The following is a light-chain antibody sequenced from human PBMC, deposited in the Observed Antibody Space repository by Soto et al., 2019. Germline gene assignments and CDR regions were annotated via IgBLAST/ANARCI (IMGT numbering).Light chain of an antibody. CDR2: GAS. V-gene: IGKV3-15*01. Sequence: EIVMTQSPATLSVSPWESATLSCRASQSVSTNSAWYQQKPGQAPRLLIYGASTRDTGIPARFSGSGSGTEFTLTISSLQSEDSAFYFCQQYKTWPRTFGQGTKVEIK. J-gene: IGKJ1*01. CDR3: QQYKTWPRT. CDR1: QSVSTN.